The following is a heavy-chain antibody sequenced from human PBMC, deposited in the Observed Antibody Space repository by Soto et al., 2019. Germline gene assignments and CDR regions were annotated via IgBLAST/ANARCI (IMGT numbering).Heavy chain of an antibody. V-gene: IGHV4-61*05. J-gene: IGHJ5*02. CDR2: IYYSGST. CDR1: GGSISSSRYY. D-gene: IGHD3-22*01. CDR3: ARNYYDSGRFGLDP. Sequence: PXXTLSLPFTVSGGSISSSRYYWGWIRQPPGKGLEWIGYIYYSGSTNYNPSLKSRVTISVDTSKNQFSLKLSSVTHADTAVYYCARNYYDSGRFGLDPWGQGTQVTVSS.